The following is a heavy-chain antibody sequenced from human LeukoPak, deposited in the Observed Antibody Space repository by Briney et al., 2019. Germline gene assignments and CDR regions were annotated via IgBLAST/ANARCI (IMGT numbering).Heavy chain of an antibody. V-gene: IGHV3-74*01. CDR2: IESDGSRT. Sequence: GGSLRLSCAASGFTFSNCWMHWVRQVPGKGLEWVSRIESDGSRTSYADSVKGRFTISRDNAKNTLSLQMNSLRAEDTAVYYCARDTYYYNSTAFYHYYYGMDVWGQGTTVTVSS. CDR1: GFTFSNCW. J-gene: IGHJ6*02. CDR3: ARDTYYYNSTAFYHYYYGMDV. D-gene: IGHD3-22*01.